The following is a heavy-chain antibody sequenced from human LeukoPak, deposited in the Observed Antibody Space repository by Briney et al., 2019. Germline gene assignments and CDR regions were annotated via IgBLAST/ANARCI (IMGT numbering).Heavy chain of an antibody. CDR1: GVTFSSYS. J-gene: IGHJ5*02. CDR3: ARDAAAAGRNWFDP. CDR2: ISSSSSYI. D-gene: IGHD6-13*01. V-gene: IGHV3-21*01. Sequence: GGSLRRSCAASGVTFSSYSRNWVRQAPGKGLEWVSSISSSSSYIYYADSVKGRFTISRDNAKNSLYLQMNSLRAEDTAVYYCARDAAAAGRNWFDPWGQGTLVTVSS.